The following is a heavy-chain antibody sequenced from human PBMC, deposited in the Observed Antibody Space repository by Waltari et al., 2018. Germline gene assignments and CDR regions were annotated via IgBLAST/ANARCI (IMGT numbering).Heavy chain of an antibody. J-gene: IGHJ5*02. V-gene: IGHV1-8*03. CDR1: GYTFTRYD. CDR3: ARGLPYSSSGVEFDP. CDR2: MNPNSGNT. Sequence: VQLVQSGAAVKKPGAPVTVSCKASGYTFTRYDSNWGRQATGQGLEWRGWMNPNSGNTGYAQKFQGRVTITRNTSISTAYMELSSLRSEDTAVYYCARGLPYSSSGVEFDPWGQGTLVTVSS. D-gene: IGHD6-13*01.